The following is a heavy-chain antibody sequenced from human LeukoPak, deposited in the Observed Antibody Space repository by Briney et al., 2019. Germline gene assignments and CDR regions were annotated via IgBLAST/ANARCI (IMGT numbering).Heavy chain of an antibody. CDR1: GFTFSNYA. CDR2: MSYDGSNK. Sequence: GGSLRLSCAASGFTFSNYAMHWVRQAPGKGLEWVALMSYDGSNKFYADSVKGRFAISRDNSKSTLYLQMNSLKAEDTAVYYCARGGVTTMTLRDLWLDYWGQGTLVTVSS. V-gene: IGHV3-30*09. CDR3: ARGGVTTMTLRDLWLDY. J-gene: IGHJ4*02. D-gene: IGHD4-17*01.